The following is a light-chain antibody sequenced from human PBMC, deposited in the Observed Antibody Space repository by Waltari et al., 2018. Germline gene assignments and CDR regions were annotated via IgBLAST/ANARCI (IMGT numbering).Light chain of an antibody. CDR1: QSISSY. V-gene: IGKV1-39*01. J-gene: IGKJ4*01. Sequence: DIQMTQSPSSLSASVGDRVTITCRASQSISSYLNWYQQKPGKAPKLLIYAASSLQSGVPSMFSGSGSGTDFTLTISSLQPEDFATYYCQQSYSTPLLTFGGGTKVDIK. CDR3: QQSYSTPLLT. CDR2: AAS.